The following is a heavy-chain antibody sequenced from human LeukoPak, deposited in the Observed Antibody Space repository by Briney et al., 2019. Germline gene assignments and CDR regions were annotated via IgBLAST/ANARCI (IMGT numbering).Heavy chain of an antibody. Sequence: SETLSLTCAVSGYSISSGYYWGWIRQPPGKGLEWIGSIYHSGSTYYNPSLKSRVTISVDTSKNQFSLKLSSVTAADTAVYYCARALSLYYYYYMDVWGKGTTVTVSS. CDR2: IYHSGST. CDR1: GYSISSGYY. V-gene: IGHV4-38-2*01. CDR3: ARALSLYYYYYMDV. J-gene: IGHJ6*03.